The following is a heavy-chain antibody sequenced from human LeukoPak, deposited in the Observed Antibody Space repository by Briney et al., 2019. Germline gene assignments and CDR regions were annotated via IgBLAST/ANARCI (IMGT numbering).Heavy chain of an antibody. CDR1: GFTFSSYS. CDR3: ARDGDSSGWSYYFDY. CDR2: ISSSSSYI. V-gene: IGHV3-21*01. D-gene: IGHD6-19*01. J-gene: IGHJ4*02. Sequence: GGSLRLSCAASGFTFSSYSMNWVRQAPGKGLEWVSSISSSSSYIYYADSVKGRFTISRDNDKNSLYLQMNSLRAEDTAVYYCARDGDSSGWSYYFDYWGQGTLVTVSS.